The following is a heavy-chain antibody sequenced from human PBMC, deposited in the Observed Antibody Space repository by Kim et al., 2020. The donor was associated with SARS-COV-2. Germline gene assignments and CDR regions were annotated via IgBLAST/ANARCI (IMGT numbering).Heavy chain of an antibody. Sequence: SVKVSCKASGGTFSSYAISWVRQAPGQGLEWMGGIIPIFGTANYAQKFQGRVTITADESTSTAYMELSSLRSEDTAVYYCASPAMVTTLNQFDYWGQGTLVTVSS. CDR2: IIPIFGTA. J-gene: IGHJ4*02. CDR3: ASPAMVTTLNQFDY. CDR1: GGTFSSYA. D-gene: IGHD5-18*01. V-gene: IGHV1-69*13.